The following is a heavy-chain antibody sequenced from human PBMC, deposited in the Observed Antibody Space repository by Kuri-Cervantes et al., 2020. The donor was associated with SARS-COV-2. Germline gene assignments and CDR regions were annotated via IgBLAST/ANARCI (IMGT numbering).Heavy chain of an antibody. CDR3: ARFFDFPAGSLDSKSEYFQH. J-gene: IGHJ1*01. D-gene: IGHD3/OR15-3a*01. Sequence: SETLSLTCAVYSGSFSGYYWSWIRQPPGKGLEWIGEINHSGSTNYNPSLKSRVTISVDTSKNQFSLKLSSVTAADTAVYYCARFFDFPAGSLDSKSEYFQHWGQGTLVTVSS. CDR1: SGSFSGYY. CDR2: INHSGST. V-gene: IGHV4-34*01.